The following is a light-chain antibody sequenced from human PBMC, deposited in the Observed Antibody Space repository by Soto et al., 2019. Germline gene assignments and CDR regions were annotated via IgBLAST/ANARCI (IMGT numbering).Light chain of an antibody. Sequence: QCVLTQPASVSGSPGQSITISCTGTSSDVGSYNLVSWYQHHPGKAPKLMIYEVSKRPSGASNRFSGSKSGNTASLTISGLQAEDEADYYCCANAGSSSYVFGTGTKVTLL. CDR3: CANAGSSSYV. J-gene: IGLJ1*01. CDR2: EVS. V-gene: IGLV2-23*02. CDR1: SSDVGSYNL.